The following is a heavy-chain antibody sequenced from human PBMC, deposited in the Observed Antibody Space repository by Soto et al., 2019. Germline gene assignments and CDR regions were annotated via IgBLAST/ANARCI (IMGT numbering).Heavy chain of an antibody. CDR2: IIPILGIA. V-gene: IGHV1-69*02. J-gene: IGHJ3*02. CDR1: GGTLSSYT. Sequence: ASVKVSCKASGGTLSSYTISWVRQAPGQGLEWMGRIIPILGIANYAQKFQGRVTITADKSTSTAYMELSSLRSEDTAVYYCAVPTTVTHHAFDIWGQGTMVTVSS. D-gene: IGHD4-17*01. CDR3: AVPTTVTHHAFDI.